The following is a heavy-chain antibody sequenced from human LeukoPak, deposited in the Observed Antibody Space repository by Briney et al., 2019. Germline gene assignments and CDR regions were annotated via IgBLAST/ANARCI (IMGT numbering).Heavy chain of an antibody. J-gene: IGHJ6*02. CDR1: GFTFSSYA. V-gene: IGHV3-30-3*01. CDR2: ISYDGSNK. Sequence: GGSLRLSCAASGFTFSSYAMHWVRQAPGKGLEWVAVISYDGSNKYYADSVKGRFTISRDNSRNTLYLQMNSLRAEDTAVYYCAREGIAVAGRRYYYYGMDVWGQGTTVTVSS. CDR3: AREGIAVAGRRYYYYGMDV. D-gene: IGHD6-19*01.